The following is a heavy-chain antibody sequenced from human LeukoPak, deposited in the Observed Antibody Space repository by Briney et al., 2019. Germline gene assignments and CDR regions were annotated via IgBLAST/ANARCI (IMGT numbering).Heavy chain of an antibody. CDR1: GYTFTGYY. CDR2: INPNSGGT. D-gene: IGHD2-2*01. CDR3: ARGRGSTSSNFDY. Sequence: ASVTVSFKASGYTFTGYYMHWVRQAPGQGLEWMGWINPNSGGTNYAQQFQGRVTMTRDTSISTAFMELSRLRSDDTAVYYCARGRGSTSSNFDYWGQGTLVTVSS. J-gene: IGHJ4*02. V-gene: IGHV1-2*02.